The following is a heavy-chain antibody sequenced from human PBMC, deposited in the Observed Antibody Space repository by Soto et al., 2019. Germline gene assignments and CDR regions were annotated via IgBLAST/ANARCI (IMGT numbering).Heavy chain of an antibody. J-gene: IGHJ5*02. CDR3: ARNGTLGEPNWFDP. V-gene: IGHV5-51*01. D-gene: IGHD1-26*01. CDR1: GYTFTNFW. Sequence: GESLKISCKGFGYTFTNFWIGWVRQMPGKGLEWMGLIYPGDSDTRYNPSFQGQVTISDDTSINTAYLQWRSLKASDTAIYYCARNGTLGEPNWFDPWGQGNLVTVSS. CDR2: IYPGDSDT.